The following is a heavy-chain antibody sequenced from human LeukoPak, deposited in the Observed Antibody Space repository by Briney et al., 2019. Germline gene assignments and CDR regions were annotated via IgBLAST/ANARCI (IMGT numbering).Heavy chain of an antibody. CDR3: AGQSPTYSGSPTPIGY. D-gene: IGHD1-26*01. CDR2: IWYDGSNK. Sequence: GGSLRLSCVVSGFTFRTHGMHWVRQAPGKGLEWVAVIWYDGSNKYYADSVKGRFTISRDNSKNTLYLQMNSLRVEDTAVYYCAGQSPTYSGSPTPIGYWGQGTLVTVSS. J-gene: IGHJ4*02. V-gene: IGHV3-33*01. CDR1: GFTFRTHG.